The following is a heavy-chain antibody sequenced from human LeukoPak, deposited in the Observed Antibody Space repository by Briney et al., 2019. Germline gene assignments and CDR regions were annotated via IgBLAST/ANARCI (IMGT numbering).Heavy chain of an antibody. CDR3: ARDSSVTPPLGMDV. CDR2: ISYDGSNK. D-gene: IGHD4-11*01. CDR1: GFTFSSYG. V-gene: IGHV3-30*03. J-gene: IGHJ6*02. Sequence: GGSLRLSCAASGFTFSSYGMHWVRQAPGKGLEWVAVISYDGSNKYYADSVKGRFTISRDNSKNTLYLQMNSLRAEDTAVYYCARDSSVTPPLGMDVWGQGTTVTVSS.